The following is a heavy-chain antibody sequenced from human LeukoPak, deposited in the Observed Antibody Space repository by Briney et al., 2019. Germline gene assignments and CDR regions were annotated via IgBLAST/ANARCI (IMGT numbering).Heavy chain of an antibody. CDR2: MNPNSGNT. Sequence: ASVKVSCKASGYTFTGYYMHWVRQAPGQGLEWMGWMNPNSGNTGYAQKFQGRVTITRNTSISTAYMELSSLRSEDTAVYYCARGMGQYYYDSSGSSFDYWGQGTLVTVSS. J-gene: IGHJ4*02. CDR1: GYTFTGYY. CDR3: ARGMGQYYYDSSGSSFDY. D-gene: IGHD3-22*01. V-gene: IGHV1-8*03.